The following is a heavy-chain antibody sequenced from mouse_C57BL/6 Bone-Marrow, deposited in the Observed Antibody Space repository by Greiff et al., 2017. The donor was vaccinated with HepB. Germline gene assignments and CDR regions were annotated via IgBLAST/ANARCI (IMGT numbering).Heavy chain of an antibody. J-gene: IGHJ2*01. V-gene: IGHV1-64*01. CDR1: GYTFTSYW. D-gene: IGHD1-1*01. CDR3: ARDYGSIFDY. Sequence: VQLQHPGAELVKPGASVKLSCKASGYTFTSYWMHWVKQRPGQGLEWIGMIHPNSGSTNYNEKFKSKATLTVDKSSSTAYMQLSSLTSEDSAVYYCARDYGSIFDYWGQGTTLTVSS. CDR2: IHPNSGST.